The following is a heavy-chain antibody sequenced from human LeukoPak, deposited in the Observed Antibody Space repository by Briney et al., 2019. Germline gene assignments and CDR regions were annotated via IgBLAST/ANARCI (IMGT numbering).Heavy chain of an antibody. Sequence: ASVRVSCKASGYTFTGYYMHWVREAPGQGLEWMGGINPNSGSKNYAQKLQGRVTMTRDTSISTAYMEMSRLRSDDTAVYYCARDGRRGMDVWGQGTTVTVSS. J-gene: IGHJ6*02. CDR2: INPNSGSK. CDR3: ARDGRRGMDV. V-gene: IGHV1-2*02. CDR1: GYTFTGYY.